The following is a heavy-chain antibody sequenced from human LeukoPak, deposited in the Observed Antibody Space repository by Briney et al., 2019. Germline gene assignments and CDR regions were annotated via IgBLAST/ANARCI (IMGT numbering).Heavy chain of an antibody. D-gene: IGHD3-9*01. CDR2: IDYDSSHI. J-gene: IGHJ4*02. Sequence: GGSLRLSCAASGFTFSTSAVNWVHQVPGKGLEWVSSIDYDSSHIYYAASVRGRFTISRDNARDSVYLQMDSLRVEDTAVYYCTRDPLRYLRVGHYDYWGQGTLVAVSS. CDR3: TRDPLRYLRVGHYDY. V-gene: IGHV3-21*01. CDR1: GFTFSTSA.